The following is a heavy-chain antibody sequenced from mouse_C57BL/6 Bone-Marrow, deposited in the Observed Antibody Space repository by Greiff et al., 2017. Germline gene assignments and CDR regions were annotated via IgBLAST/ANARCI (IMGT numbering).Heavy chain of an antibody. D-gene: IGHD3-1*01. Sequence: EVQVVESGGGLVKPGGSLKLSCAASGFTFSSYAMSWVRQTPEKRLEWVATISAGGSYTYYPDNVKGRFTISRDNAKNNLYLQMSHLKSEDTAMYYCAREGYAYWGQGTLVTVSA. CDR1: GFTFSSYA. V-gene: IGHV5-4*01. CDR2: ISAGGSYT. J-gene: IGHJ3*01. CDR3: AREGYAY.